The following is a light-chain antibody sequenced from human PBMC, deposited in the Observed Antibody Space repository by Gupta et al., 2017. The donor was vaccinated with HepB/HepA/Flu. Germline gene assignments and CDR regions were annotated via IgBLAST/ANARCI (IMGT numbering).Light chain of an antibody. Sequence: DIVMTQSPDSLAVSLGERATINCKSSQSLLFRSNNKNYLAWYQQKPGQPPKLLIYWASTRESGVPDRFSGSGSGTDFSLTISSLQAEAVAVYYCQQFFSTLVSFGGGTKVEIK. V-gene: IGKV4-1*01. J-gene: IGKJ4*01. CDR1: QSLLFRSNNKNY. CDR2: WAS. CDR3: QQFFSTLVS.